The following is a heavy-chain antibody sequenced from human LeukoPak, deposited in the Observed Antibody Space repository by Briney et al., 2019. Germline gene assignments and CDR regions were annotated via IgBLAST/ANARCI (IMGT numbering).Heavy chain of an antibody. D-gene: IGHD3-10*01. CDR1: GFTFDDYA. J-gene: IGHJ4*02. CDR2: ISGDGGST. V-gene: IGHV3-43*02. CDR3: AKKSPGTYYAPPDY. Sequence: GGSLRLSCAASGFTFDDYAMHWVRQAPGQGLEWVSLISGDGGSTYYADSVKGRFTISRVNSKNSLYLQMNSLRTEDTAVYYCAKKSPGTYYAPPDYWGQGTLVTVSS.